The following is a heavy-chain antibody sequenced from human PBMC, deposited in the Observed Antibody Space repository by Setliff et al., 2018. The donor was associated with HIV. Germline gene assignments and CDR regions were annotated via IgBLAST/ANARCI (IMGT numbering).Heavy chain of an antibody. J-gene: IGHJ4*02. V-gene: IGHV4-39*01. CDR2: IFHSGNT. CDR3: ARGPLPRADY. Sequence: SETLSLTCTVSGDSMSSDNYFWVWVRQPPGKGLEWMGNIFHSGNTYYSPSLKSRVTMSLDTSMNQFSLKLTSVTAADTALYYCARGPLPRADYWGQGTLVTVSS. CDR1: GDSMSSDNYF.